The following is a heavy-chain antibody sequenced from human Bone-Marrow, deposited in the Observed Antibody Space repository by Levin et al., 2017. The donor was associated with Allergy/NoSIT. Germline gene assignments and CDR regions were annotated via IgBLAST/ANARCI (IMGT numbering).Heavy chain of an antibody. D-gene: IGHD5-12*01. V-gene: IGHV3-30*18. CDR2: ISHDGNTK. CDR3: AKEPYDWDPRIQMWNHFFDS. Sequence: GLAWVATISHDGNTKHYADSVKGRFTISRDNSKNTLYLQIDSLRTEDTALYYCAKEPYDWDPRIQMWNHFFDSWGQGTLVTVSS. J-gene: IGHJ4*02.